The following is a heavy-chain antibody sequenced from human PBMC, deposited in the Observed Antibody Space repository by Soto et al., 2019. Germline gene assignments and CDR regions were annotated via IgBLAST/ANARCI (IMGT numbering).Heavy chain of an antibody. D-gene: IGHD2-2*01. CDR3: ARAWYQLVSTWFDP. J-gene: IGHJ5*02. Sequence: ASVKVSCKASGGTFSSYAISWVRQAPGQGLEWMGGIIPIFGTANYAQKFQGRVTITADESTSTAYMELSSLRSEDTAVYYCARAWYQLVSTWFDPWGQGTQVTVSS. CDR2: IIPIFGTA. V-gene: IGHV1-69*13. CDR1: GGTFSSYA.